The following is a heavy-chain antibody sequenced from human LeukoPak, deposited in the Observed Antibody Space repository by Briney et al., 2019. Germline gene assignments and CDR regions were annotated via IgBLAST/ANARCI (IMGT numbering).Heavy chain of an antibody. CDR2: IYSSGST. J-gene: IGHJ4*02. Sequence: SETLSLTCSVSGVSISSGSNYWGWIRQPPGKTLEWIGSIYSSGSTHYNPSLKSRVIILIDTAKNQFSLQMSSVTAADTAVYYCAREAIYWGQGTLVTVSS. CDR3: AREAIY. V-gene: IGHV4-39*07. CDR1: GVSISSGSNY.